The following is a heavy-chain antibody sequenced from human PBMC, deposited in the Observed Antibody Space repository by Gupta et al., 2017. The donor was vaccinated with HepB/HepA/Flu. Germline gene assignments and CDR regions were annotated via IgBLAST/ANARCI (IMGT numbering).Heavy chain of an antibody. CDR1: GFTFTTYA. J-gene: IGHJ5*02. D-gene: IGHD3-16*01. CDR2: ISGSGTTT. Sequence: EVQLLESGGGLVQPGGSLRLSCAASGFTFTTYAMSWVRQAPGKGLEWVSAISGSGTTTYYADSVKGRFTISRDNSKRTVYLQMNSLRVEDTAIYYCLGWFDPWGQGTLVTVS. CDR3: LGWFDP. V-gene: IGHV3-23*01.